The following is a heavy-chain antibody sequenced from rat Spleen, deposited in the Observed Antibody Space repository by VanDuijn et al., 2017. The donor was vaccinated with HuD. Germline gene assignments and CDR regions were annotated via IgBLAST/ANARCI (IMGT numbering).Heavy chain of an antibody. D-gene: IGHD4-3*01. CDR3: TTYDSGYGH. CDR2: INYDGGST. CDR1: GFTFSNYV. V-gene: IGHV5-20*01. J-gene: IGHJ2*01. Sequence: EVQLVESGGGLVRPGRSMKLSCAASGFTFSNYVMAWVRQAPKKGLEWVAYINYDGGSTYYRDSVKGRFTISRDNAKRTLYLQMDSLRSEDTATYYCTTYDSGYGHWGQGVMVTVSS.